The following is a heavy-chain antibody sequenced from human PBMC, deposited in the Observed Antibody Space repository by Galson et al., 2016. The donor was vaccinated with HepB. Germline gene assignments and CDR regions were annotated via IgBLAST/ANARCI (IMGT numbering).Heavy chain of an antibody. D-gene: IGHD5-12*01. CDR1: GGTFSSYG. Sequence: SVKVSCKAPGGTFSSYGVSWVRQAPGQGLEWMGWINIGDDNTKYSQKFQGRVTITRDSSARTVYMELSSLRSEDTAVYYCAREYSGYAGSRYYSGMDVWGQGTTVTVSS. V-gene: IGHV1-3*04. CDR2: INIGDDNT. J-gene: IGHJ6*02. CDR3: AREYSGYAGSRYYSGMDV.